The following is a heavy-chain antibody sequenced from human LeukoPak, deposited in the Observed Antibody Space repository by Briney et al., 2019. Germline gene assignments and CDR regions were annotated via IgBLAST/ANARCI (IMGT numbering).Heavy chain of an antibody. CDR3: AREGSYYDSSGYYHDAFDI. Sequence: SETLSLTRTVSGGSISSYYWSWIRQPPGKGLEWIGYIYYSGSTNYNPSLKSRVTISVDTSKNQFSLKLSSVTAADTAVYYCAREGSYYDSSGYYHDAFDIWGQGTMVTVSS. V-gene: IGHV4-59*01. CDR2: IYYSGST. J-gene: IGHJ3*02. CDR1: GGSISSYY. D-gene: IGHD3-22*01.